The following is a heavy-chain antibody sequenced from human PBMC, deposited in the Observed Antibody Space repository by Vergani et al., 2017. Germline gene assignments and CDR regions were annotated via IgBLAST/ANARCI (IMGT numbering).Heavy chain of an antibody. CDR3: AKRGDYGDYLGY. CDR1: GFTFSTND. V-gene: IGHV3-30*02. CDR2: TLYDGSNK. J-gene: IGHJ4*02. D-gene: IGHD4-17*01. Sequence: QVQLVESGGGVVQPGGSLRLSCAASGFTFSTNDMQWVRRAPGKGLEWVALTLYDGSNKSYADSGKGRFTISRDNSKKMLYLQMNSLRTEDTAVYYCAKRGDYGDYLGYWGQGTLVIVSS.